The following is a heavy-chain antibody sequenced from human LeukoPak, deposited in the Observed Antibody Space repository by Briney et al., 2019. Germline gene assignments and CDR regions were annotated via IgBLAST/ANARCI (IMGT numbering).Heavy chain of an antibody. CDR1: GFTVSSNY. V-gene: IGHV3-53*01. J-gene: IGHJ3*02. D-gene: IGHD1-26*01. CDR3: ARVLVGTTTDAFDI. CDR2: IYSGGDT. Sequence: AGGSLRLSCAASGFTVSSNYMSWVRQSPGKGLEWVSVIYSGGDTYYADSVKGRFTISRDNSKNTLYLQMNSLRAEETAVYYCARVLVGTTTDAFDIWGQGTMVTVSS.